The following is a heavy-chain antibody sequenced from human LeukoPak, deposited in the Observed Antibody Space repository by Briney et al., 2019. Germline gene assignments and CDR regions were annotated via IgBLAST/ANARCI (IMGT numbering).Heavy chain of an antibody. CDR3: ASRWMATTTDHRDY. D-gene: IGHD5-24*01. CDR1: GFTFGSYA. Sequence: PGGSLRLSCAASGFTFGSYAMHWVRQAPGKGPEWVAVISYDGSNKYYADSVKGRFTISRDNSKNTLYLQMNSLRAEDTAVYYCASRWMATTTDHRDYWGQGTLVTVSS. CDR2: ISYDGSNK. V-gene: IGHV3-30*04. J-gene: IGHJ4*02.